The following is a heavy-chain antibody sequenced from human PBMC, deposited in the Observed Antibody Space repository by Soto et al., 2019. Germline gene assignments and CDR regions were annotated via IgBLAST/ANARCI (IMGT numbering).Heavy chain of an antibody. CDR2: ISAYNGNT. Sequence: QVQLVQSGAEVKKPGASVKVSCKASGYTFTSYGISWMRQAPGQGLEWMGWISAYNGNTNYAQKLQGRVTMTTDTATSPAYMELRSLSSDDTAVDYCARDPPPPDYWGQGTLVTVSS. CDR3: ARDPPPPDY. CDR1: GYTFTSYG. J-gene: IGHJ4*02. V-gene: IGHV1-18*01.